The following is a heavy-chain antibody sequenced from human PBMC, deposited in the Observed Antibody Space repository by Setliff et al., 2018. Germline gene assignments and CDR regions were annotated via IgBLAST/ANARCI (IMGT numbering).Heavy chain of an antibody. Sequence: SETLSLTCAVSGGAISSSNWWSWVSQPPGKGLEWIGEIYHSGRTNYNPSLKSRVTISVDKSKNQFSLKLSSVTAADTAVYYCARGHKQLGLDYWGQGTLVTVSS. J-gene: IGHJ4*02. V-gene: IGHV4-4*02. CDR1: GGAISSSNW. CDR3: ARGHKQLGLDY. D-gene: IGHD6-13*01. CDR2: IYHSGRT.